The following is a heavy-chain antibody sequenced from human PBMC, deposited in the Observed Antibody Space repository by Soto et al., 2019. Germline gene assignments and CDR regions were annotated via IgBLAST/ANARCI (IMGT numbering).Heavy chain of an antibody. J-gene: IGHJ3*01. D-gene: IGHD3-10*01. Sequence: GGSLRLSCAASGLTLSSYAMSWVRQAPGKGMEWVSAISGSGGSTYYADSVKGRFTISRDNSKNTLYLQINSLRAEDTAVYYCAKDHVFWYYGSGGAFDFWGQGTMVTVSS. CDR1: GLTLSSYA. CDR2: ISGSGGST. CDR3: AKDHVFWYYGSGGAFDF. V-gene: IGHV3-23*01.